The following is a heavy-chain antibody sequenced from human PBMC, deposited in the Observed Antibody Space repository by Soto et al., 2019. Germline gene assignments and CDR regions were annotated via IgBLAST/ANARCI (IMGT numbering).Heavy chain of an antibody. CDR1: GFTFSGSA. Sequence: EVQLVESGGGLVQPGGSLKLSCAASGFTFSGSAMHWVRQAPGKGLEWVGRIRSKANSDATVYAASGKGRFTISRDDSKNTAYLQMNSLKTEETAVYYCTTTSIKYDILTDYFNYWGQGSLVTVYS. D-gene: IGHD3-9*01. J-gene: IGHJ4*02. V-gene: IGHV3-73*02. CDR2: IRSKANSDAT. CDR3: TTTSIKYDILTDYFNY.